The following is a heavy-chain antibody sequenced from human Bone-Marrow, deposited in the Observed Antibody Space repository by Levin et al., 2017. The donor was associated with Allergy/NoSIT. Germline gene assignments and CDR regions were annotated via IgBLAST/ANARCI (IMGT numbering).Heavy chain of an antibody. Sequence: GASVKVSCKASGDSFSSYNINWVRQAPGQGLEWLGGIIPLVGTPNYSPKFQDRVTIVADRSTKTVFLEVRSLTSEDTALYFCAREEDFDFWTGYRRAFDHWGLGTLVIVSS. D-gene: IGHD3/OR15-3a*01. CDR1: GDSFSSYN. CDR2: IIPLVGTP. J-gene: IGHJ4*02. CDR3: AREEDFDFWTGYRRAFDH. V-gene: IGHV1-69*06.